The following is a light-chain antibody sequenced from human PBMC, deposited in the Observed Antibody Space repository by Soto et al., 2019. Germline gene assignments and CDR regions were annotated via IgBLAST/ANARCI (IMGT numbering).Light chain of an antibody. CDR2: DAS. V-gene: IGKV3-11*01. CDR3: QQYGSAPFT. Sequence: IVLTQSPATLSLSPGERATLSCRASQSVSGFLAWFQQKPGQAPRLLIYDASKRATGIPARFSGSGFGTDYTLTISRLEPEDFAVYYCQQYGSAPFTFGPGTKVDI. CDR1: QSVSGF. J-gene: IGKJ3*01.